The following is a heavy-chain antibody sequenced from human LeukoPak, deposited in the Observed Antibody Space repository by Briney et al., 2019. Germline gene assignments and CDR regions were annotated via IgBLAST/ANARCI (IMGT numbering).Heavy chain of an antibody. CDR3: TRDSSTRGDY. Sequence: PGGSLGLSCAASGFTFRNYVIHWVRQAPGKGLEWVAVTSSDLNVKLYADSVKGRFTISRDNSRSTLYLQMNSLRPEDTAVYYCTRDSSTRGDYWGQGTLVTVSS. D-gene: IGHD2-2*01. J-gene: IGHJ4*02. V-gene: IGHV3-30-3*01. CDR1: GFTFRNYV. CDR2: TSSDLNVK.